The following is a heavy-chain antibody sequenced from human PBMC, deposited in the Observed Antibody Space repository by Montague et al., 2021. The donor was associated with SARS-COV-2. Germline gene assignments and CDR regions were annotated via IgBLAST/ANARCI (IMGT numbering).Heavy chain of an antibody. V-gene: IGHV4-34*01. D-gene: IGHD3-10*01. J-gene: IGHJ6*02. CDR2: INHSANT. CDR3: ASGIYPSGSYYNRYYYGLNI. Sequence: SETLSLTCAVYGGSLSGYYWSWIRQPPEKGLEWIGEINHSANTKYNPSLKSLVTISIDTSKNQFSLKMTSVTAADTATYYCASGIYPSGSYYNRYYYGLNIWGPGTTVIVPS. CDR1: GGSLSGYY.